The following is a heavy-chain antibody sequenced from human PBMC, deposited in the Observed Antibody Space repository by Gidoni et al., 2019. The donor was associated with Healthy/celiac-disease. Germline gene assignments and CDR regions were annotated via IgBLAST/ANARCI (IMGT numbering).Heavy chain of an antibody. CDR2: ISWDGGST. J-gene: IGHJ3*02. CDR3: AKGMGYCTNGVCPDAFDI. CDR1: GFTFDDYT. Sequence: TASGFTFDDYTMHWVRQAPGKGLEWVSLISWDGGSTYYADSVKGRFTISRDNSKNSLYLQMNSLRTEDTALYYCAKGMGYCTNGVCPDAFDIWGQGTMVTVSS. V-gene: IGHV3-43*01. D-gene: IGHD2-8*01.